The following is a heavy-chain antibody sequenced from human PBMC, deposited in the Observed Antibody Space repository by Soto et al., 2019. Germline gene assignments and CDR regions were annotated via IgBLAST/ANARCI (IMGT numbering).Heavy chain of an antibody. CDR2: IYHSGST. D-gene: IGHD6-19*01. CDR3: ARFGIAVASFDY. CDR1: GGSISSSNW. Sequence: SETLSLTCAVSGGSISSSNWWSWVRQPPGKGLEWIGEIYHSGSTNYNPSLKSRVTISVDKSKNQFSLKLSSVAAADTAVYYCARFGIAVASFDYWGQGTLVTVSS. J-gene: IGHJ4*02. V-gene: IGHV4-4*02.